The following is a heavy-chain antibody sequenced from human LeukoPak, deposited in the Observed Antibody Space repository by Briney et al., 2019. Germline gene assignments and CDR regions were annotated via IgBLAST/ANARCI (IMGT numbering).Heavy chain of an antibody. V-gene: IGHV3-21*01. CDR3: AKQIDGSGTFLYPKYFDY. CDR2: ISSSSDYI. D-gene: IGHD3-10*01. CDR1: GFTFSGYS. J-gene: IGHJ4*02. Sequence: GGSLRLSCAASGFTFSGYSMNWVRQAPGKGLEWVSSISSSSDYIYYADSVKGRFTISRDNAKNSLYLQMNSLRAGDTAIYYCAKQIDGSGTFLYPKYFDYWGQGTLVTVSS.